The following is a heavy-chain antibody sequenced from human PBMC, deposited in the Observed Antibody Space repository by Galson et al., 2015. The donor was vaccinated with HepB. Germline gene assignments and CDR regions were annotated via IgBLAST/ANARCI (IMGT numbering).Heavy chain of an antibody. V-gene: IGHV5-51*01. D-gene: IGHD6-19*01. Sequence: QSGAEVKKPGESLKISCQGSGYSFTTYWIAWVRQTPGKGLEWMGIVYPSDSDTRCSPSFQGQVTISADKSITTAYLQWSSLKASDTAIYYCARRYSSGFRDAFDIWGQGTMVTVSS. J-gene: IGHJ3*02. CDR2: VYPSDSDT. CDR1: GYSFTTYW. CDR3: ARRYSSGFRDAFDI.